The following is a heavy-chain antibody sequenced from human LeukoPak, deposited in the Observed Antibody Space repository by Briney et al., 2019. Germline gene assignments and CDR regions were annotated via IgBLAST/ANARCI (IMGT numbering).Heavy chain of an antibody. CDR2: IYHSGST. V-gene: IGHV4-30-2*01. J-gene: IGHJ4*02. D-gene: IGHD6-6*01. CDR1: GGSISSGGYS. CDR3: AREGASSSLDY. Sequence: SETLSLTCAVSGGSISSGGYSWSWIRQPPGKGLEWIGYIYHSGSTYYNPSLKSRVTISVDRPKNQFSLKLSSVTAADTAVYYCAREGASSSLDYWGQGTLVTVSS.